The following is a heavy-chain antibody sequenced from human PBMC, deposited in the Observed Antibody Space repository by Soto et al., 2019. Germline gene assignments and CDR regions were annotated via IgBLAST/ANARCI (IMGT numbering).Heavy chain of an antibody. D-gene: IGHD5-12*01. J-gene: IGHJ4*02. CDR3: AKGAEGYVVSSLDY. Sequence: EVQLLESGGGFVQPGGSLRLSCAASGFIFSNYAMTWVRQAPGKGLEWVSAITSTGSSTYYADSVKGWFTISRDNSKNTLYLQVNSLTAEVTAVYYCAKGAEGYVVSSLDYWGQGTLVTVS. CDR2: ITSTGSST. V-gene: IGHV3-23*01. CDR1: GFIFSNYA.